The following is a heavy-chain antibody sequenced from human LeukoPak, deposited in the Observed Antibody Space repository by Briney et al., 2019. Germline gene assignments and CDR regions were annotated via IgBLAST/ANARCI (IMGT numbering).Heavy chain of an antibody. J-gene: IGHJ4*02. CDR3: ARGTMVRGVIIDY. D-gene: IGHD3-10*01. Sequence: SVKVSCKASGGTFSSYAISWVRQAPGQGLEWMGRIIPILGIANYAQKFQGRVTITADKSTSTAYMELSSLRSEDTAVYYCARGTMVRGVIIDYWGQGTLVPVSS. V-gene: IGHV1-69*04. CDR1: GGTFSSYA. CDR2: IIPILGIA.